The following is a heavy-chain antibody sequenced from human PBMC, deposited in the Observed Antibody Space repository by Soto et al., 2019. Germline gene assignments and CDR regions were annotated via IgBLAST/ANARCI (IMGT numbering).Heavy chain of an antibody. Sequence: QVQLVESGGGVAQPGRSLRVSCVASGFTFSSDVMHWVRQAPGKGLGWVALIWHDGSDISYGDSVRGRFTISRDNSKTTLNLQMNSLRADDRAVYYWARNLADTTPKSAMDVWGQGITVTVSS. V-gene: IGHV3-33*01. D-gene: IGHD2-15*01. CDR2: IWHDGSDI. J-gene: IGHJ6*01. CDR3: ARNLADTTPKSAMDV. CDR1: GFTFSSDV.